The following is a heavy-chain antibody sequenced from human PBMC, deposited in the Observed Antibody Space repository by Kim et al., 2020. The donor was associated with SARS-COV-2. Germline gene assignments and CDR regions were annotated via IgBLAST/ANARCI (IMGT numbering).Heavy chain of an antibody. D-gene: IGHD6-13*01. J-gene: IGHJ4*02. V-gene: IGHV3-23*01. Sequence: KSRFTISGDQSKNTLYLQMNSLRAEDTAVYYCAKGRSYSSSWYTYYFDYWGQGTLVTVSS. CDR3: AKGRSYSSSWYTYYFDY.